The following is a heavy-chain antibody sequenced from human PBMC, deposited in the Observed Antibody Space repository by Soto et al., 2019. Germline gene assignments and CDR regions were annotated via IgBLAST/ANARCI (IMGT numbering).Heavy chain of an antibody. CDR2: ISSSGTTI. J-gene: IGHJ4*02. CDR3: ARVRGSGRFGEGYYFDY. V-gene: IGHV3-11*01. D-gene: IGHD3-10*01. Sequence: QVQLVESGGGLVKPGGSLRLSCAASGFTFSDYYMSWIRQAPGKGLEWLSYISSSGTTIYYADSVKGRFTIARENAKNSLYLQMSGLRAEDTAVYYCARVRGSGRFGEGYYFDYWGQGTLVTVSS. CDR1: GFTFSDYY.